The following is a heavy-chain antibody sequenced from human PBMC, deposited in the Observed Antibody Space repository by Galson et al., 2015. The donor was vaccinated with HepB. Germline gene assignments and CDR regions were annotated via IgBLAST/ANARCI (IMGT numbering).Heavy chain of an antibody. CDR2: MSYDGSEK. CDR1: GFTFSGCA. Sequence: SLRLSCAASGFTFSGCAMHWVRQAPGKGLEYVALMSYDGSEKYYADSVKGRFTISRDNSKNTMSLQMNSLRVEDTAVYYCVRDRLGAASSTGGFDYWGQGTLVTVSS. J-gene: IGHJ4*02. CDR3: VRDRLGAASSTGGFDY. V-gene: IGHV3-30*04. D-gene: IGHD6-13*01.